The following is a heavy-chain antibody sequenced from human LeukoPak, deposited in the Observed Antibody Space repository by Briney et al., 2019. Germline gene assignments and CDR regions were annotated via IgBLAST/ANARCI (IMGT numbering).Heavy chain of an antibody. Sequence: GGSLRLSCAASGFTFDDYGMSWVRQAPGKGLEWVSGINWNGGSTGYADSVKGRFTISRDNAKNSLYLKMNSLRAEDTALYYCARGSCSSTSCSLGDYWGQGTLVTVSS. CDR1: GFTFDDYG. D-gene: IGHD2-2*01. CDR3: ARGSCSSTSCSLGDY. J-gene: IGHJ4*02. CDR2: INWNGGST. V-gene: IGHV3-20*04.